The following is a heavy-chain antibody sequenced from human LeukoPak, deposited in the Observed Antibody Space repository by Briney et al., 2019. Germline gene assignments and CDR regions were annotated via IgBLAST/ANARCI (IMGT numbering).Heavy chain of an antibody. CDR3: ARANGYNYYMDV. D-gene: IGHD2-8*01. V-gene: IGHV4-31*03. Sequence: PSETLSLTCTVSGGSISSGGYYWSWIRQHAGKGLEWIGYIYYSGSTYYNPSLKSRVTISVDTSKNQFSLKLSSVTAADTAVYYCARANGYNYYMDVWGKGTTVTVSS. J-gene: IGHJ6*03. CDR1: GGSISSGGYY. CDR2: IYYSGST.